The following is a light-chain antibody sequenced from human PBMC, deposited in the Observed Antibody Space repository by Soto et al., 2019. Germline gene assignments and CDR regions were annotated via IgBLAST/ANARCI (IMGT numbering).Light chain of an antibody. V-gene: IGLV1-47*01. CDR1: SSNIGSNY. Sequence: QSVLPQPPSASGTAGQRGTIAFSGSSSNIGSNYAYWYRQLPGTAPKLLIYANSQRPSGVPDRFAGSKSGTSASLAISGPRSEDEADYYCATWDDSLSGVVFGGGTKLTVL. CDR2: ANS. CDR3: ATWDDSLSGVV. J-gene: IGLJ2*01.